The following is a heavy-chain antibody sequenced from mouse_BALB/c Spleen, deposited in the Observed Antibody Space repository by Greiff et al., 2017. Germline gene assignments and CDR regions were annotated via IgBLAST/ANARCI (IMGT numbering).Heavy chain of an antibody. Sequence: EVKLVESGGGLVKPGGSLKLSCAASGFTFSDYYMYWVRQTPEKRLEWVATISDGGSYTYYPDSVKGRFTISRDNAKNNLYLQMSSLKSEDTAMYYCARQEVITTGFAYWGQGTLVTVSA. J-gene: IGHJ3*01. CDR2: ISDGGSYT. D-gene: IGHD2-4*01. CDR1: GFTFSDYY. CDR3: ARQEVITTGFAY. V-gene: IGHV5-4*02.